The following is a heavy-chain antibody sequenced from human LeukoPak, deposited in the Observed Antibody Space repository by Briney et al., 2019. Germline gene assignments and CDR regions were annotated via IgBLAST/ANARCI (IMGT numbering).Heavy chain of an antibody. V-gene: IGHV4-4*07. J-gene: IGHJ5*02. CDR3: ARRGRGFALYNWFDP. CDR1: GGSISSYY. Sequence: SETLCLTCAVSGGSISSYYWSWIRQPAGKGLEWIGRIYTSGSTNYNPSPKSRVTISVDTSKNQFSLKLSSVTAADTAVYYCARRGRGFALYNWFDPWGQGTLVTVSS. D-gene: IGHD3-10*01. CDR2: IYTSGST.